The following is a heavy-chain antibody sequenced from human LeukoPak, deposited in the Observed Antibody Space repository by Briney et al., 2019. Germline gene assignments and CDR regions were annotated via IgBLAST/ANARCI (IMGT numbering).Heavy chain of an antibody. CDR3: ASGSQYYYDSG. Sequence: GGSLRLSCAASGFTFSSYSMNWVRQAPGKGLEWVSYISSSSSTIYYADSVKGRFTISRDNAKNSLYLQMNSLRAEDTAVYYCASGSQYYYDSGWGQGTLVTVSS. J-gene: IGHJ4*02. V-gene: IGHV3-48*01. CDR2: ISSSSSTI. CDR1: GFTFSSYS. D-gene: IGHD3-22*01.